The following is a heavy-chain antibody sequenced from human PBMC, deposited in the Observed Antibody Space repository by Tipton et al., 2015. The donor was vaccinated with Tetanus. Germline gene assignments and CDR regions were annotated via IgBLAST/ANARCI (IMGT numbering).Heavy chain of an antibody. Sequence: SLRLSCAASGFTFRSYGMHWVRRAPGKGLEWVALIWYDGSNKYYADSVKGRFTISRDNSKNTLYLQMNSLSAEDTAVYYCARDIAIVRARDWYFDVWGRGTLVTVSS. V-gene: IGHV3-33*01. CDR1: GFTFRSYG. D-gene: IGHD2/OR15-2a*01. CDR2: IWYDGSNK. CDR3: ARDIAIVRARDWYFDV. J-gene: IGHJ2*01.